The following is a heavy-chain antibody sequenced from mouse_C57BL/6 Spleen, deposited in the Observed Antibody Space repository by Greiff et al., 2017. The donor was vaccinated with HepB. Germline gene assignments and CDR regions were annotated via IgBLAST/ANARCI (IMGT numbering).Heavy chain of an antibody. D-gene: IGHD1-1*01. V-gene: IGHV3-6*01. J-gene: IGHJ3*01. CDR3: AREGVYYYGSSETAY. CDR1: GYSITSGYY. CDR2: ISYDGSN. Sequence: EVKLQESGPGLVKPSQSLSLTCSVTGYSITSGYYWNWIRQFPGNKLEWMGYISYDGSNNYNPSLKNRISITRDTSKNQFFLKLNSVTTEDTATYYCAREGVYYYGSSETAYWGQGTLVTVSA.